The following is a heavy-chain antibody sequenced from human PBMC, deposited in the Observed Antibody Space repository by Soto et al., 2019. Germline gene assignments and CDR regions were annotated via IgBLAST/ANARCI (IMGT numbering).Heavy chain of an antibody. V-gene: IGHV1-45*02. J-gene: IGHJ3*02. Sequence: QLQLVQSGAEVKKTGFSVKVSCKAFGYTFSYRYLHWVRQAPGQAREWMGWITPFNGNTNYAQKFHDRVTITRNRSMITAYMELSSLRSEDTAMYYCASGDDAFDIWGQGTMVTVSS. CDR2: ITPFNGNT. D-gene: IGHD3-10*01. CDR3: ASGDDAFDI. CDR1: GYTFSYRY.